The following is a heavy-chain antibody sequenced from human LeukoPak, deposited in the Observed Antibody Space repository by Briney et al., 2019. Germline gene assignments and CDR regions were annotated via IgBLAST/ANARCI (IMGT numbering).Heavy chain of an antibody. V-gene: IGHV4-39*01. CDR2: IYYSGST. J-gene: IGHJ5*02. CDR1: GGSISSSSYY. D-gene: IGHD1-26*01. Sequence: SETLSLTCTVSGGSISSSSYYWGWIRQPPGKGLEWIGSIYYSGSTYYNPSLKSRVTISVDTSKNQFSLKLSSVTAADTAVYYCARLLPERGFDPWGQGTLVTVSS. CDR3: ARLLPERGFDP.